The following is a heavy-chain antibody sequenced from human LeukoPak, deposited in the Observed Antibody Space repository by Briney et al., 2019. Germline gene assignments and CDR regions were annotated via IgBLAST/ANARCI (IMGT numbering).Heavy chain of an antibody. V-gene: IGHV3-30*02. CDR2: IHHDGSNK. J-gene: IGHJ4*02. CDR1: GFTFSSYG. D-gene: IGHD1-26*01. CDR3: AKDRSIGTYYTFDH. Sequence: PGGSLRLSCAASGFTFSSYGMHWVRQAPGKGLDWVAFIHHDGSNKYYADSVRGRFTISRDNSKNTLYLQMNSLTAADTAVYYCAKDRSIGTYYTFDHWGQGTLVTVSS.